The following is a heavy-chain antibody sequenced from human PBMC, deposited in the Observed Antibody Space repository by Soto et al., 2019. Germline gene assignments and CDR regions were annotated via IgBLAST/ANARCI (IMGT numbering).Heavy chain of an antibody. V-gene: IGHV4-61*01. CDR1: GGSVSSATDY. D-gene: IGHD4-17*01. J-gene: IGHJ4*02. CDR2: TDYSWSS. Sequence: QVQLQESGPGLVKPSETLSLTCTVSGGSVSSATDYWTWIRQPPGKGLEWIGYTDYSWSSNHNPSLKSRVTISVDTSKNQFALKLTSVTAADTAIYYCARTLTTLTTPYFDYWGRGTLVTVSS. CDR3: ARTLTTLTTPYFDY.